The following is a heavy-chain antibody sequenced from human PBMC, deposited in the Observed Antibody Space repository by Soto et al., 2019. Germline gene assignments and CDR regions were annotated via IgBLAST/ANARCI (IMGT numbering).Heavy chain of an antibody. V-gene: IGHV4-30-2*01. CDR2: IYHSGST. CDR3: AREHMDDSSGYYWDNWFDP. D-gene: IGHD3-22*01. Sequence: SETLSLTCAFSGGSISSGGYSWSWIRQPPGKGLEWIGYIYHSGSTYYNPSLKSRVTISVDRSKNQFSLKLSSVTAADTAVYYCAREHMDDSSGYYWDNWFDPWGQGTLVTVSS. J-gene: IGHJ5*02. CDR1: GGSISSGGYS.